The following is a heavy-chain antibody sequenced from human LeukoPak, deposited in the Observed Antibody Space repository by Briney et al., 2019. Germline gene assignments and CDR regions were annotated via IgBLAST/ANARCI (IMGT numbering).Heavy chain of an antibody. D-gene: IGHD1-26*01. CDR1: GFTFSNHA. CDR3: VRQQTPHGNFDY. Sequence: GGSLRLSCATSGFTFSNHAMHWVRQPTGKGLEWVSAIGTAGDTFYPGSVKGRFTISRENAKTSLSLQMNSLRAEDTAVYYCVRQQTPHGNFDYWGQGTLVTVSS. J-gene: IGHJ4*02. V-gene: IGHV3-13*01. CDR2: IGTAGDT.